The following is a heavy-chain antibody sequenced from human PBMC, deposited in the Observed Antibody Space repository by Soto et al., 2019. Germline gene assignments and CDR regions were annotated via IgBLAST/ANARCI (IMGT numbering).Heavy chain of an antibody. J-gene: IGHJ4*02. V-gene: IGHV4-61*01. CDR2: GSYSGTT. CDR1: GVSVSSGSFY. D-gene: IGHD4-17*01. CDR3: ARGATVTQYDY. Sequence: AETLSLTCTVSGVSVSSGSFYFTCIRQRPGKGLELIGFGSYSGTTNYKPSLKSRVTISVDTSRSQISLKVSSLTAADTAVYYCARGATVTQYDYWGQGTLVTVSS.